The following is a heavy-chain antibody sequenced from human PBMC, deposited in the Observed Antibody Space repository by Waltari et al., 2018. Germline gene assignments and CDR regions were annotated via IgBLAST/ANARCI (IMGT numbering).Heavy chain of an antibody. CDR3: ARGTPHYYDSSGYYPDAFDI. V-gene: IGHV1-69*01. CDR2: IIPIFGTA. Sequence: QVQLVQSGAEVKKPGSSVKVSCKASGGTFSSYAISWVRQAPGQGLGWMGGIIPIFGTANYAQNFQGRVTITADESTSTAYMELSSLRSEDTAVYYCARGTPHYYDSSGYYPDAFDIWGQGTMVTVSS. CDR1: GGTFSSYA. J-gene: IGHJ3*02. D-gene: IGHD3-22*01.